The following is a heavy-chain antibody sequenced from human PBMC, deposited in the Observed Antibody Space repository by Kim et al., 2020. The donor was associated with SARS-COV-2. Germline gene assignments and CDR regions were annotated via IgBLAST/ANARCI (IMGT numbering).Heavy chain of an antibody. CDR1: GGSISSGGYY. V-gene: IGHV4-31*03. CDR2: IYYSWRT. J-gene: IGHJ6*04. CDR3: ERDPRKNPVPLGYYDYYGMNV. Sequence: SETLSLTCTVSGGSISSGGYYWSWIRQHPGKGLEWIGYIYYSWRTYYNPSLKSRVTISVDTSKNQFSLKLSSVTAADTAVYYCERDPRKNPVPLGYYDYYGMNVWGEGTTITVSS.